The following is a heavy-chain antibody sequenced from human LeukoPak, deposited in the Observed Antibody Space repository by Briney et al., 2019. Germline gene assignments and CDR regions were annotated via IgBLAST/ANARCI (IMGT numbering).Heavy chain of an antibody. V-gene: IGHV4-4*07. CDR3: ARLDGVAGTLDY. D-gene: IGHD6-19*01. Sequence: SETLSLTSTASSGSISRYYWCWIRQPPGTGLEWIGRIYTSGGTNYNPSLKSRVTISVETSKKQSSWKLSSVTAAATAVYYCARLDGVAGTLDYWGQGTQVTVSS. CDR1: SGSISRYY. J-gene: IGHJ4*02. CDR2: IYTSGGT.